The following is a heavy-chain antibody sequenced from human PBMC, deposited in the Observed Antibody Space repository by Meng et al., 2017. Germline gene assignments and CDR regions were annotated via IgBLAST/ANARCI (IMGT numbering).Heavy chain of an antibody. V-gene: IGHV4-31*01. CDR3: ARADRRVGSYGPNWFDP. J-gene: IGHJ5*02. CDR2: IYYSGST. Sequence: QGRLQESGPGLVKPSQTLSLTCTVSGGSISSGGYYWSWIRQHPGKGLEWIGYIYYSGSTYYNPSLKSLVTISVGTSKNQFSLKLSSVTAADTAVYYCARADRRVGSYGPNWFDPWGQGTLVTVSS. CDR1: GGSISSGGYY. D-gene: IGHD5-18*01.